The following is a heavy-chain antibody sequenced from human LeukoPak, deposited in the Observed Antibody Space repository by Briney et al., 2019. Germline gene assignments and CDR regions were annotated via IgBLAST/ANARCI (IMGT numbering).Heavy chain of an antibody. CDR1: RFTVSSNY. D-gene: IGHD3-10*01. J-gene: IGHJ4*02. V-gene: IGHV3-53*01. CDR3: ARGWELDPLDY. CDR2: ISGGGST. Sequence: PGGSLRLSCVASRFTVSSNYMNWVRQAPGKGLEWVSLISGGGSTYYSDSVKARFTISRDNSKNTVYLHMNSLRAEDTALYYCARGWELDPLDYWGQGTLVTVSS.